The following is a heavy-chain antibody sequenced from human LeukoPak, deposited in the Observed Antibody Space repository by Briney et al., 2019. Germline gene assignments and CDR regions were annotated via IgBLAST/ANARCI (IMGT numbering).Heavy chain of an antibody. V-gene: IGHV1-69*04. CDR1: GGTFSSYA. Sequence: SVKVSCKASGGTFSSYAISWVRQAPGQGLEWMGRIIPILGIANYAQKFQGRVTITADKSTSTAYMELSSLRSEDTAVYYCAKEGGYAQHRRTLHWFDPWGQGTLVTVSS. D-gene: IGHD6-19*01. CDR3: AKEGGYAQHRRTLHWFDP. J-gene: IGHJ5*02. CDR2: IIPILGIA.